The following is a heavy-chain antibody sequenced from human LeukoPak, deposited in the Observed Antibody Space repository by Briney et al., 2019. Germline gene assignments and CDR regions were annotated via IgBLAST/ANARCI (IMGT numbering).Heavy chain of an antibody. CDR2: ISSSSSTI. D-gene: IGHD3-3*01. V-gene: IGHV3-48*01. CDR3: ARDGWSGYYYFDY. Sequence: PGGSLRLSCAASGFTFSSYSMNWVRQAPGKGLEWVSYISSSSSTIYYADSVKGRFTISRDNAKNSLYLQVNSLRAEDTAVYYCARDGWSGYYYFDYWGQGTLVTVSS. CDR1: GFTFSSYS. J-gene: IGHJ4*02.